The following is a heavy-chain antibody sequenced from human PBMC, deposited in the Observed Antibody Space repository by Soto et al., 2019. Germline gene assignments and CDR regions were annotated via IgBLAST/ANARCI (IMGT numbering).Heavy chain of an antibody. CDR1: GFTFSRYW. CDR3: ASNYAYAEGYYWYGIDV. Sequence: EVQLVESGGGLVLPGGSLRLSCAASGFTFSRYWMHWVRQAPGMGLVWVSRISSYGSDTHYADSVKGRFTISRDNAKNTLYLQMNSLRADDTAVYYCASNYAYAEGYYWYGIDVWGQGTTVTVSS. CDR2: ISSYGSDT. D-gene: IGHD3-16*01. V-gene: IGHV3-74*01. J-gene: IGHJ6*02.